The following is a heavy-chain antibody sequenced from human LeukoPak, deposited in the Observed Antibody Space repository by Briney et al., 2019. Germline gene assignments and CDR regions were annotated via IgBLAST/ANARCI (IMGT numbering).Heavy chain of an antibody. CDR1: GFTFSSYG. J-gene: IGHJ5*02. CDR3: ANGSSFISGYSYNCFDP. CDR2: IRGSGGST. V-gene: IGHV3-23*01. D-gene: IGHD3-22*01. Sequence: GGSLRLSCAASGFTFSSYGMSWVRQAPGKGLEWVSAIRGSGGSTYYADSVKGRFTISRANSKNTMSLQMDSLRVEHTAESYFANGSSFISGYSYNCFDPWGQGTLVTVSS.